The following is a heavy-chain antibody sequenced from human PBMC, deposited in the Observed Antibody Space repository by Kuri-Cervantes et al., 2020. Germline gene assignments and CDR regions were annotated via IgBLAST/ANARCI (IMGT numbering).Heavy chain of an antibody. J-gene: IGHJ4*02. Sequence: ASVKVSCKASGYTFTSYDINWVRQATGQGLEWMGWMNPNSGNTGYAQKFQGRLTMTRSTSISTAYMELSSLRSEDTAVYYCARAPPGGYYDNSGYYHFDYWGQGTLVTDSS. V-gene: IGHV1-8*02. CDR2: MNPNSGNT. CDR1: GYTFTSYD. CDR3: ARAPPGGYYDNSGYYHFDY. D-gene: IGHD3-22*01.